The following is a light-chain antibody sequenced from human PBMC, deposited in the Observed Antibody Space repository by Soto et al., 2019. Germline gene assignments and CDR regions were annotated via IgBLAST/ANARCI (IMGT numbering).Light chain of an antibody. V-gene: IGKV1-9*01. CDR1: QGISTY. CDR2: AAS. CDR3: QHLNSYPAIT. Sequence: DIQLTQSPSFLSASVGARITIACRASQGISTYLAWYQQKPGKAPKLLIYAASTLECGVPSRFSGSGSGTEFSLTISSLQPEDFATYYGQHLNSYPAITFGRGTLLEIK. J-gene: IGKJ5*01.